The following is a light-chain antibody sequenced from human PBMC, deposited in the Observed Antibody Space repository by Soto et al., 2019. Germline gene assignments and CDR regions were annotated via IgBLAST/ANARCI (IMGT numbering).Light chain of an antibody. CDR3: QHYQSGHPIT. CDR1: QSVGTR. J-gene: IGKJ5*01. Sequence: EIVLTQSPGTLSLSPGERATLSCRAAQSVGTRLAWYQHKTGQAPRLLISGASSRATGIPDRFTGSGSETSFTLTISRLETEDFALYYCQHYQSGHPITFGQGTRLEIK. CDR2: GAS. V-gene: IGKV3-20*01.